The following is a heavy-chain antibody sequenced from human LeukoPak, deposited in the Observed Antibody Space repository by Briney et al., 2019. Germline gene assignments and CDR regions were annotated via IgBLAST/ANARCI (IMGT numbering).Heavy chain of an antibody. CDR3: SREDY. CDR1: GYTFTVYY. V-gene: IGHV1-2*02. J-gene: IGHJ4*02. Sequence: ASVKVSCKASGYTFTVYYLHWVRQAPGQGREWVGWINPNSGGTNYAQKFQGRVTMTRDTSISTVYMELSRLRSDDTAVYYCSREDYWGQGTLVTVSS. CDR2: INPNSGGT.